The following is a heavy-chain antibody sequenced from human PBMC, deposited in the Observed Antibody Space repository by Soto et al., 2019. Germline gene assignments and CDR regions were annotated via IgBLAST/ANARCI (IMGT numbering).Heavy chain of an antibody. CDR3: ARDSYYDFWSGYSGYYYGMDV. Sequence: CTVSGGSISSYYWSWIRQPPGKGLEWIGYIYYSGSTNYNPSLKSRVTISVDTSKNQFSLKLSSVTAADTAVYYCARDSYYDFWSGYSGYYYGMDVWGQGTTVTVSS. D-gene: IGHD3-3*01. J-gene: IGHJ6*02. CDR1: GGSISSYY. V-gene: IGHV4-59*01. CDR2: IYYSGST.